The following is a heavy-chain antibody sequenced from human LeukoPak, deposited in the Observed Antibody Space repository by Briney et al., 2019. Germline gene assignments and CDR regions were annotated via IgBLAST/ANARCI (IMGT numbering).Heavy chain of an antibody. CDR2: ISSSSSYI. D-gene: IGHD4-11*01. CDR3: AKSAPIGGDYSPAFDI. Sequence: PGGSLRLSCAASGFTFSSYSMNWVRQAPGKGLEWVSSISSSSSYIYYADSVKGRFTISRDNAKNSLYLQMNSLRAEDTAVYYCAKSAPIGGDYSPAFDIWGQGTMVTVSS. V-gene: IGHV3-21*01. CDR1: GFTFSSYS. J-gene: IGHJ3*02.